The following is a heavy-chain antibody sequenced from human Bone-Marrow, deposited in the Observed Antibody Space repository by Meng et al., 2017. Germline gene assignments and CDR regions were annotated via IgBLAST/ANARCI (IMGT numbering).Heavy chain of an antibody. Sequence: SVKVSCKASGGTFSSYTISWVRQAPGQGLEWMGRIIPILGIANYAQKFQGRVTITADKSTSTAYMELSSLRSEDTAVYYCARTRPAMATILLYYYGMDVWGQGTTVTVSS. D-gene: IGHD5-24*01. CDR3: ARTRPAMATILLYYYGMDV. J-gene: IGHJ6*02. CDR2: IIPILGIA. CDR1: GGTFSSYT. V-gene: IGHV1-69*02.